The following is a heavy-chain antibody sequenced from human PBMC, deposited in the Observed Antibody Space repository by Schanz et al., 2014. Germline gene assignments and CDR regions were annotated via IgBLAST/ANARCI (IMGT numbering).Heavy chain of an antibody. CDR1: GFTFSSYS. CDR3: AKGKYERLKNVRDVRDWDA. Sequence: QVQLVESGGAVVQPGRSLRLSCAVSGFTFSSYSMHWVRQAPGKGLEWVALISYDGTIKVHADSVKGRFIISRDNSNTTLFLQITSLRTDDTALSYCAKGKYERLKNVRDVRDWDAWGQGTLVTVSS. D-gene: IGHD3-10*02. CDR2: ISYDGTIK. J-gene: IGHJ5*02. V-gene: IGHV3-30*04.